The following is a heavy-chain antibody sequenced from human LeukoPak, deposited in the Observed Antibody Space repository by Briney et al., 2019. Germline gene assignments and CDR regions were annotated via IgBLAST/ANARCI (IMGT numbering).Heavy chain of an antibody. CDR1: GFSLHTTTLG. V-gene: IGHV2-5*02. Sequence: SGPTLVNPTPTLTLTCTFSGFSLHTTTLGVGWIRQPPGKALEWLALLFWDDDSRLSPSLESRLTITKDTSKNQVVLTMTDMDPVDTATYYCAHATNSHFDYWGQGTLVTVSS. J-gene: IGHJ4*02. CDR3: AHATNSHFDY. D-gene: IGHD4-23*01. CDR2: LFWDDDS.